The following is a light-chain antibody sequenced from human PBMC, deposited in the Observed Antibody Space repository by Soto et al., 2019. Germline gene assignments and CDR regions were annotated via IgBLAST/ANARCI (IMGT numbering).Light chain of an antibody. J-gene: IGLJ1*01. Sequence: QSVLTQPPSVSGAPGQRVTISCTGSSSNIGADYDVPWYQQLPGAAPKLLIYGNSNRPSGVPDRFSGSKSGTSASLAIIGLKAEDEADYYCQSSERGLSGYVFGTGTKLTVL. CDR1: SSNIGADYD. CDR2: GNS. CDR3: QSSERGLSGYV. V-gene: IGLV1-40*01.